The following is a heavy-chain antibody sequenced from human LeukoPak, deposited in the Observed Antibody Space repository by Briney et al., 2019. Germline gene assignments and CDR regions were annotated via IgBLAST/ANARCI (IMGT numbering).Heavy chain of an antibody. CDR2: ISSSGSTI. CDR1: GFTFSDYY. Sequence: GGSLRLSCAASGFTFSDYYMSWIRQAPGKGLEWVSYISSSGSTIYYADSVKGRFTISRDNAKNSLYLQVNSLRAEDTAVYYCARVIAAAGDHDAFDIWGQGTMVTVSS. V-gene: IGHV3-11*01. J-gene: IGHJ3*02. CDR3: ARVIAAAGDHDAFDI. D-gene: IGHD6-13*01.